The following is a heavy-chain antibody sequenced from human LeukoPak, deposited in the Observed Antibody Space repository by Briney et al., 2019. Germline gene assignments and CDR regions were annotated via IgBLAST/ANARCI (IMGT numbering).Heavy chain of an antibody. J-gene: IGHJ5*01. D-gene: IGHD6-13*01. CDR3: AREGFAGYNSSWYDC. V-gene: IGHV3-48*03. Sequence: GGSLRLSCAASGFTFSSYEMTWVRQAPGKGLEGVSYISSSGSSIYYADSVKGRFTISRDNANNSLYLQMNSLRAEDTAVYFCAREGFAGYNSSWYDCWGQGTLVTVSS. CDR2: ISSSGSSI. CDR1: GFTFSSYE.